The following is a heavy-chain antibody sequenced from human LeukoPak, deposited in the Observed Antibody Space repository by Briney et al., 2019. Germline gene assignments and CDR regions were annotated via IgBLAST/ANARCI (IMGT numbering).Heavy chain of an antibody. V-gene: IGHV3-53*01. J-gene: IGHJ4*02. Sequence: GGSLRLSCAASGFTFSSNYMSWVRQAPGEGLEWVSVIYSGGSTYYADSVKGRFTISRDNSKNTLYLQMNSRRAEDTAVYYCARGERVVYYDYWGQGTLVTVSS. CDR1: GFTFSSNY. D-gene: IGHD1-14*01. CDR2: IYSGGST. CDR3: ARGERVVYYDY.